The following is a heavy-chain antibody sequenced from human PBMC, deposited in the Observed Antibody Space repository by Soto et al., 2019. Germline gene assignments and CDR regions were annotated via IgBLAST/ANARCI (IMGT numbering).Heavy chain of an antibody. J-gene: IGHJ4*02. CDR2: ISGTASRT. CDR1: IFTPTTTP. D-gene: IGHD3-9*01. V-gene: IGHV3-23*01. Sequence: GSLRLSCARTIFTPTTTPLSWVRQPPGKGLEWVTTISGTASRTYYVDSVKGRFFISRDNSKNTVTLQMNNLTLDDTAVYYCATSFRYFDNWGQGTRVTVSS. CDR3: ATSFRYFDN.